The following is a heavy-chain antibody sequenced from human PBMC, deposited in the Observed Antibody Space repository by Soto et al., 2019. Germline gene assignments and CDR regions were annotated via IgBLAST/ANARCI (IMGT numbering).Heavy chain of an antibody. J-gene: IGHJ6*02. CDR3: AKSRPNIRSGDYGMEV. CDR1: GFTFSSYG. CDR2: ISYDGNNE. D-gene: IGHD3-10*01. Sequence: QVQLVESGGGVVQPGRSLRLSCAASGFTFSSYGLHWVRQAPGKGLEWVALISYDGNNEYYADSVKGRFTVSRDNSKSTLYLQMNSLRAEDTAVYYCAKSRPNIRSGDYGMEVWGQGTTVTVSS. V-gene: IGHV3-30*18.